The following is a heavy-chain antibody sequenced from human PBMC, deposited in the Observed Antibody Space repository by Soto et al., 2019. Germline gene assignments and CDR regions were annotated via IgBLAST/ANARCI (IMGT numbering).Heavy chain of an antibody. D-gene: IGHD2-2*01. V-gene: IGHV1-69*02. J-gene: IGHJ6*03. CDR3: ARGYCSSTSCHVFYYMDV. CDR2: IIPILGIA. CDR1: GGTFSSYT. Sequence: GASVKVSCKASGGTFSSYTISWVRQAPGQGLEWMGRIIPILGIANYAQKFQGRVTITADKSTSTAYMELSSLRSEDTAVYYCARGYCSSTSCHVFYYMDVWGKGTTVTVSS.